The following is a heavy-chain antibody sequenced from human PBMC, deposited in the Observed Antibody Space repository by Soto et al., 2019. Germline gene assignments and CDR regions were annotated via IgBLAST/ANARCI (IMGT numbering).Heavy chain of an antibody. D-gene: IGHD4-17*01. CDR1: GYTFTVYY. Sequence: GASVKVSCKASGYTFTVYYMHWVLQAPGQWLDWMGWINPNSGGTNYAQKFQGRVTMTRDTSISTAYMELSRLRSDDTAVYYCARASVTTSFDYWGQGTLVTVSS. J-gene: IGHJ4*02. CDR2: INPNSGGT. CDR3: ARASVTTSFDY. V-gene: IGHV1-2*02.